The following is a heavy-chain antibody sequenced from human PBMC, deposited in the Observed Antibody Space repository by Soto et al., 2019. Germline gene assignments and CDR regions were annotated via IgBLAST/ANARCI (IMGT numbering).Heavy chain of an antibody. J-gene: IGHJ6*02. CDR2: IDPSDSYT. V-gene: IGHV5-10-1*01. Sequence: XESLKISWKCSGNSFTSYWISLVLQMPGKGLEWMGRIDPSDSYTNYSPSFQGHVTISADKSISTAYLQWSSLKASDTAMYYCARPAADTVNTTYYYGMDAWGQGTTVTVSS. CDR1: GNSFTSYW. D-gene: IGHD4-17*01. CDR3: ARPAADTVNTTYYYGMDA.